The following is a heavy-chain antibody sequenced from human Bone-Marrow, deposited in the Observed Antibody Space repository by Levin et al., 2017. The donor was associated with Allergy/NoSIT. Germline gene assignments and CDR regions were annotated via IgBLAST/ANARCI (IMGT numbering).Heavy chain of an antibody. D-gene: IGHD1-26*01. CDR3: ARDVGP. J-gene: IGHJ5*02. CDR1: GFDVSRNY. CDR2: VYSGGDT. V-gene: IGHV3-66*01. Sequence: QPGGSLRLSCAASGFDVSRNYVKWVRQAPGKGLEWVSLVYSGGDTYYADSVKGRFTISRDKSTNTMFLQMNNLRVEDTAVYYCARDVGPWGPGTLVTVSS.